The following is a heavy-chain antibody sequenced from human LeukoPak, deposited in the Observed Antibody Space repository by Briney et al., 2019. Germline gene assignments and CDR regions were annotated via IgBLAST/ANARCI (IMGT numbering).Heavy chain of an antibody. V-gene: IGHV4-31*03. D-gene: IGHD3-9*01. CDR2: IYYSGST. Sequence: SETLSLYCTVSGGSISSGRYYWIWIRQHPGKGLEWIGFIYYSGSTNYNPSLKSRVIISLDTSKNQFSLKLSSVTAADTAVYYCARADYDILTGYYLDYWGQGTLVTVSS. CDR3: ARADYDILTGYYLDY. CDR1: GGSISSGRYY. J-gene: IGHJ4*02.